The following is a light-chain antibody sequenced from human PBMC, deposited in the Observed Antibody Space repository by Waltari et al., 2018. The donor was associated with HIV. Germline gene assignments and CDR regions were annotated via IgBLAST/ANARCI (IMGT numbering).Light chain of an antibody. J-gene: IGKJ2*01. Sequence: AIRMTHSPSSFSASTGDRVTSTCRASQPVTSYLAWYQQKPGKAPKLLIYGASTLQSGVPSRFSGSGSGTDFTLTISCLQSEDFATYYCQQYYNHPYTFAQGTEVEIK. CDR1: QPVTSY. V-gene: IGKV1-8*01. CDR3: QQYYNHPYT. CDR2: GAS.